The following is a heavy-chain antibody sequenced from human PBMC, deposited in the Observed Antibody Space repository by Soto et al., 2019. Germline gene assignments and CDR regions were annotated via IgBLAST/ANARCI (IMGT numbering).Heavy chain of an antibody. CDR1: GFSLSTSGVG. CDR3: AHVSVSVAYYDIWTGYYDY. Sequence: QITLKESGPTLVKPTQTLTLTCTFSGFSLSTSGVGVGWIRQPPGKALEWLALIYWDDDKRYSPSLKSRLTITKDTSKNQVVLTMTNMDPVDTATYFCAHVSVSVAYYDIWTGYYDYWGQGTLVTVSS. V-gene: IGHV2-5*02. J-gene: IGHJ4*02. CDR2: IYWDDDK. D-gene: IGHD3-9*01.